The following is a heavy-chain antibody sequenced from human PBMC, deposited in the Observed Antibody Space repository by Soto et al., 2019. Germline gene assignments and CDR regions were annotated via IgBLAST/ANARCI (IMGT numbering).Heavy chain of an antibody. D-gene: IGHD2-8*01. V-gene: IGHV3-30*03. CDR2: ISGDGSKR. J-gene: IGHJ6*02. CDR3: VKSARMTAVLMDYYGMGL. Sequence: GGSLRLSCAASELTFSSDGMQWVRQAAGKGLEWETGISGDGSKRYYADSLKGRFTISRDNSKYMLHLQMNNLRPESIVVYYCVKSARMTAVLMDYYGMGLLGQGTTVTVSS. CDR1: ELTFSSDG.